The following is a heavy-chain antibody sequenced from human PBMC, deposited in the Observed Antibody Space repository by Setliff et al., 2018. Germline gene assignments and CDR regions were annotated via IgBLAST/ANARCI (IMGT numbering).Heavy chain of an antibody. CDR3: ARDSFFGDDYYDSSGSSHAFDI. V-gene: IGHV3-7*01. Sequence: GGSLRLSCAASGFTFSSYWMSWVRQAPGKGLEWVANIKQDGSEKYYVDSVKGRFTISRDNAKNSLYLQMNSLRAEDTAVYYCARDSFFGDDYYDSSGSSHAFDIWGQGTMVTVSS. CDR2: IKQDGSEK. D-gene: IGHD3-22*01. CDR1: GFTFSSYW. J-gene: IGHJ3*02.